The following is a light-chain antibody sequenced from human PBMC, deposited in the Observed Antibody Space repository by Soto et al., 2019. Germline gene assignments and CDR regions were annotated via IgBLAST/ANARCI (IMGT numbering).Light chain of an antibody. CDR3: QQYVSSVT. CDR2: GAS. J-gene: IGKJ1*01. V-gene: IGKV3-20*01. CDR1: QSVDSSF. Sequence: EIVLTQSPGSLSLSPGERATLSCRASQSVDSSFFAWYQQKPGQAPRLLIYGASNRATGIPDRFSGSGSGTDFTLIIGRLEPEDFAVYYCQQYVSSVTFGQGTKVEIK.